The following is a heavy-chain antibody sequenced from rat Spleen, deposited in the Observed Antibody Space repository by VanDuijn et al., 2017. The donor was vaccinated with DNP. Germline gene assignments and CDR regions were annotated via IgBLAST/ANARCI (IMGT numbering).Heavy chain of an antibody. CDR1: GFSLTSNS. CDR3: AKAGGYSPWYFDY. D-gene: IGHD1-11*01. Sequence: VQLKESGPGLVQPSQTLSLTCTVSGFSLTSNSVHWVRQAPGRGLEWIASITSGRGSTSYPDSVRGRFTIFRDIPKSTLYLQMDSLRSEETATYYCAKAGGYSPWYFDYWGQGVMVTVSS. CDR2: ITSGRGST. V-gene: IGHV5-19*01. J-gene: IGHJ2*01.